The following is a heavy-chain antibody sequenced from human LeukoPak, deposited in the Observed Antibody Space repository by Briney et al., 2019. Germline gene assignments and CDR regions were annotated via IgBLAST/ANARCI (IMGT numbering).Heavy chain of an antibody. CDR2: INPNSGGT. J-gene: IGHJ4*02. CDR3: ARERIAVAGVIDY. Sequence: ASVRVSCKASGQSLTGYFIHWVRQAPGQGLEWMGRINPNSGGTNYAQKFQGRVTMTRDTSISTAYMELSRLRSDDTAVYYCARERIAVAGVIDYWGQGTLVTVSS. D-gene: IGHD6-19*01. V-gene: IGHV1-2*06. CDR1: GQSLTGYF.